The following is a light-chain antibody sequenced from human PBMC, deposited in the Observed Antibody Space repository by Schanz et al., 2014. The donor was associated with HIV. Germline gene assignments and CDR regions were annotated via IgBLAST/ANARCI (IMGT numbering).Light chain of an antibody. CDR1: SSDVGTYNL. V-gene: IGLV2-14*02. CDR3: QSYDNSLSGYVV. J-gene: IGLJ2*01. Sequence: QSALTQPASVSGSPGQSITISCTGTSSDVGTYNLVSWYQQHPGKAPKLMIYEVTKRPSGVPDRFSGSRSGTSASLAITGLQAEDEADYYCQSYDNSLSGYVVFGGGTKLTVL. CDR2: EVT.